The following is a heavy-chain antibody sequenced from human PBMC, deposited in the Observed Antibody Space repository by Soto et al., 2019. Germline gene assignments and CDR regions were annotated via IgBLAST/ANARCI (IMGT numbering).Heavy chain of an antibody. V-gene: IGHV3-30*18. D-gene: IGHD3-10*01. CDR3: AKATPIWFGELLSPYYYYYGMDV. J-gene: IGHJ6*02. CDR2: ISYDGSNK. CDR1: GFTFSSYG. Sequence: QVQLVESGGGVVQPGRSLRLSCAASGFTFSSYGMHWVRQAPGKGLEWVAVISYDGSNKYYADSVKGRFTISRDNSKNTLYLQMNSQRAEDTAVYYCAKATPIWFGELLSPYYYYYGMDVWGQGTTVTVSS.